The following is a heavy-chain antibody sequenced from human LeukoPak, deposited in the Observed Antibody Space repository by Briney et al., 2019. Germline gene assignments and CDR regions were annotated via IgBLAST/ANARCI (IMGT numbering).Heavy chain of an antibody. CDR2: ISYDGSNK. D-gene: IGHD3-3*01. Sequence: GGSLRLSCAASGFTFSSYAMHWVRQAPGKGLEWVAVISYDGSNKYYADSVKGRFTISRDNSKNTLYLQMNSLRAEDTAVYYCARDRGTIFGVVTYYFDYWGQGTLVTVSS. CDR3: ARDRGTIFGVVTYYFDY. J-gene: IGHJ4*02. CDR1: GFTFSSYA. V-gene: IGHV3-30-3*01.